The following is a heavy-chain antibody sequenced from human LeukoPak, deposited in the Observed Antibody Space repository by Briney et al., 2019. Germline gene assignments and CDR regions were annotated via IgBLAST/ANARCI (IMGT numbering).Heavy chain of an antibody. V-gene: IGHV1-69*13. CDR1: VGTYSSYA. Sequence: SVTVSCQASVGTYSSYAISWVRQAPGQGLEWMGVIIPIFGTANYAHKFQGRVTITAKESTSTAYMELSSLRSEDTGVYYCAREPTSRSPGYYSGGSCYPYFDYWGQGTLVTVSS. CDR3: AREPTSRSPGYYSGGSCYPYFDY. J-gene: IGHJ4*02. CDR2: IIPIFGTA. D-gene: IGHD2-15*01.